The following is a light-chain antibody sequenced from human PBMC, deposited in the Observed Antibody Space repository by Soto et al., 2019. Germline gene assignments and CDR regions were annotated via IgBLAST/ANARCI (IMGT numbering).Light chain of an antibody. V-gene: IGKV3-20*01. CDR1: QSVSRY. CDR3: QQYSFLPRT. CDR2: GAS. J-gene: IGKJ1*01. Sequence: EIVLTQSPDTLSVSLGGRAALSCRASQSVSRYLAWYQQKPGQAPRLLIYGASTRATGIPDRFGGSGSGTDFTLTISRLEPEDFAVYYCQQYSFLPRTFGQGTKVDIK.